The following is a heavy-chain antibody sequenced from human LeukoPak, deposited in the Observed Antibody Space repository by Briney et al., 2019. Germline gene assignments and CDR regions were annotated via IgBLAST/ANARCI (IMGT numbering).Heavy chain of an antibody. V-gene: IGHV3-15*01. CDR1: RFTFSNAW. CDR2: IKSKADGETT. J-gene: IGHJ4*02. Sequence: PGGSLRLSCAASRFTFSNAWMNWVRQAPGEGLEWVGRIKSKADGETTDYASPVKGRFTISRDDSNNMVYLQMNSLKTEDTAVYYCAIDEPNYAPYDFDYWGQGTLVTVSS. CDR3: AIDEPNYAPYDFDY. D-gene: IGHD4/OR15-4a*01.